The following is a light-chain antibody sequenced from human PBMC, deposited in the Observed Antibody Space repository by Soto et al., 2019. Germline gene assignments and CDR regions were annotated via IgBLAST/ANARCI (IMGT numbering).Light chain of an antibody. CDR2: SSS. CDR1: QSIGDY. Sequence: DIEMTQSPSSLSASAGDKVTISCRASQSIGDYLSWYQQRPGKAPKLLIYSSSILHSAASSRFSGGGSGTDFTLTISGLQPDDFATYYCRQTFSTQISFGGGTTVDIK. J-gene: IGKJ4*02. CDR3: RQTFSTQIS. V-gene: IGKV1-39*01.